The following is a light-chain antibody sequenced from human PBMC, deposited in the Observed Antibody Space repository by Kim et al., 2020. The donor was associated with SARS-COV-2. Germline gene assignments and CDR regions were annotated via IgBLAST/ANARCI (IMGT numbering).Light chain of an antibody. CDR2: GAS. J-gene: IGKJ1*01. V-gene: IGKV3-15*01. CDR1: QSVSSA. CDR3: QQYNNWPPWT. Sequence: EIVMTQSPTTVSVSLGERVTLSCRASQSVSSALAWYQQKPGQAPRLLISGASTRATGIPARFSGSVSGTEFTLTISSLQSEDFAVYYCQQYNNWPPWTFGQGTKVDIK.